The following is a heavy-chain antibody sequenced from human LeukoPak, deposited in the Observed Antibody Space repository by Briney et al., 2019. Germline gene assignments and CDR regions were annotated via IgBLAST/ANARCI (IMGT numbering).Heavy chain of an antibody. CDR2: INHSGST. J-gene: IGHJ4*02. Sequence: SETLSLTCAVYGGYFSGYYWSWIRQPPGKGLEWIGEINHSGSTKYNPRLKSRVTISVDTSKNQFSLKLSSVTAADTAVYYCARGLAVAGTILDYWGQGTLVTVSS. CDR1: GGYFSGYY. D-gene: IGHD6-19*01. V-gene: IGHV4-34*01. CDR3: ARGLAVAGTILDY.